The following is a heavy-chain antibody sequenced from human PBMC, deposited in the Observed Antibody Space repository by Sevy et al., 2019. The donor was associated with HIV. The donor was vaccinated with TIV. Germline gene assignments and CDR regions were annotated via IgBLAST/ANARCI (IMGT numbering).Heavy chain of an antibody. Sequence: GESLKISCKGSGYTFTSYWISWVRQMPGKGLEWMGRIDPSDSYTHYNPSFQGHVTIQVDKSINTAYLQWSSLKASETAMDYCARTGDSSGRDNCFDPWGQGTLVTVSS. CDR2: IDPSDSYT. J-gene: IGHJ5*02. D-gene: IGHD3-22*01. CDR3: ARTGDSSGRDNCFDP. CDR1: GYTFTSYW. V-gene: IGHV5-10-1*01.